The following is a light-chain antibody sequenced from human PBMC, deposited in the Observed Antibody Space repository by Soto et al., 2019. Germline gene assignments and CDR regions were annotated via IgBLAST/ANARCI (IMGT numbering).Light chain of an antibody. CDR1: DSNIGENS. Sequence: QSVLTQPPSVSAAPGQKVTISCSGGDSNIGENSVAWFQQFPGTAPKLLIHDNDNRPSGIPDRVSGSKSGTSATLAITGLQPGDEADYYCGTWDSSLSAYVFGTGTKLTVL. J-gene: IGLJ1*01. CDR2: DND. CDR3: GTWDSSLSAYV. V-gene: IGLV1-51*01.